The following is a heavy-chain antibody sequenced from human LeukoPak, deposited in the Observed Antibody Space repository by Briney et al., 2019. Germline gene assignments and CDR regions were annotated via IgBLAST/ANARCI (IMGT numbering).Heavy chain of an antibody. CDR1: GGSISVYY. V-gene: IGHV4-4*09. CDR2: IYTSRST. CDR3: ARHRSPTSSSFFDS. J-gene: IGHJ5*01. D-gene: IGHD6-6*01. Sequence: SSETLSLTCTVSGGSISVYYWSWVRQPPGKGLVGLGYIYTSRSTNYNPSLKSRVTISEDTSNNQFSMKLSAVTAADTAVYYCARHRSPTSSSFFDSWGQGTLVSVSS.